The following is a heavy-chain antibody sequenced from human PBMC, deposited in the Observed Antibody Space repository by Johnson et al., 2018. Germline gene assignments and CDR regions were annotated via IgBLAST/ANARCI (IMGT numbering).Heavy chain of an antibody. CDR1: GGSISSYY. CDR3: AGVFEPPPARSRRSTGDYYYYGMDV. D-gene: IGHD6-13*01. J-gene: IGHJ6*02. V-gene: IGHV4-59*01. CDR2: IYYSGST. Sequence: QVQLQESGPGLVKPSETLSLTCTVSGGSISSYYWSWIRQPPGKGLEWIGYIYYSGSTNYNPSLKSRVTISVDTSKNQFSLKLSPVTAADPAGYYWAGVFEPPPARSRRSTGDYYYYGMDVWGQGTTVTVSS.